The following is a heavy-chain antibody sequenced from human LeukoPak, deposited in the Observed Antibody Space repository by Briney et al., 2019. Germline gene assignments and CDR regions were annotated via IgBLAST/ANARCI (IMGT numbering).Heavy chain of an antibody. V-gene: IGHV4-30-4*01. CDR3: ARGLRGSGSYHFDY. D-gene: IGHD3-10*01. CDR1: GGSISSGDYY. Sequence: SQTLSLTCTVSGGSISSGDYYWSWIRQPPGKGLEWIGYIYYSGSTYYNPSLKSRVTISVDTSKNQFSLKLSSVTAADTAVYYCARGLRGSGSYHFDYWGQGTLVTVSS. J-gene: IGHJ4*02. CDR2: IYYSGST.